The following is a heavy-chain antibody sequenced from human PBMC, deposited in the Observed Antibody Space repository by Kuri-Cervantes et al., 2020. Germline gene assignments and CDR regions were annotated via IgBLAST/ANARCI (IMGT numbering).Heavy chain of an antibody. CDR2: INGGNGNT. CDR3: ARDVEPILVRPLPVYGSGSYHNYYYYGVDV. V-gene: IGHV1-3*01. D-gene: IGHD3-10*01. J-gene: IGHJ6*02. Sequence: ASVKVSCKASGYTFKSYAMHWVRQAPGQRLEWMGWINGGNGNTEYSQKFQGRVTITRDTSATTAYMELSRLRSDDTAVYYCARDVEPILVRPLPVYGSGSYHNYYYYGVDVWGQGTTVTVSS. CDR1: GYTFKSYA.